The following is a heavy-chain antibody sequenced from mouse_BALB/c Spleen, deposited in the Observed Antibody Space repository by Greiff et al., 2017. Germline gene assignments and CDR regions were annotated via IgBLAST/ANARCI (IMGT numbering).Heavy chain of an antibody. CDR3: ARGAYYGNYFMDY. J-gene: IGHJ4*01. CDR1: GFTFSDYY. D-gene: IGHD2-10*01. CDR2: ISDGGSYT. V-gene: IGHV5-4*02. Sequence: EVKLVESGGGLVKPGGSLKLSCAASGFTFSDYYMYWVRQTPEKRLEWVATISDGGSYTYYPDSVKGRFTISRDNAKNNLYLQMSSLKSEDTAMYYCARGAYYGNYFMDYWGQGTSVTVSS.